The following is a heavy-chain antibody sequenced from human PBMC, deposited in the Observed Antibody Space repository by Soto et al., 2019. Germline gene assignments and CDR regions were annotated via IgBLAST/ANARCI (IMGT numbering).Heavy chain of an antibody. Sequence: EVQLVESGGGLAMPGGSLRLSCAASGFTFSTYHMNWVRQAPGKGLEWVSSINPSSSHIYYADSVRGRFTISRDNSKNSMDLQMNSLRTEDAAVYYCARGYCGGGGCYLRRDAIDVWGQGTMVTVSS. D-gene: IGHD2-15*01. CDR2: INPSSSHI. J-gene: IGHJ3*01. CDR3: ARGYCGGGGCYLRRDAIDV. CDR1: GFTFSTYH. V-gene: IGHV3-21*01.